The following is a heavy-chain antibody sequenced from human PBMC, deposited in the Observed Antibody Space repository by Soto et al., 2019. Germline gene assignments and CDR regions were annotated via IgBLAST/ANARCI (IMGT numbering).Heavy chain of an antibody. J-gene: IGHJ4*02. Sequence: EVQLLQSGGGLAQPGGSLTLSCAASGFSFSDYSMNWVRRAPGKGLEWVSAFSAGGDYRHYADSVKGRFTISRDNSKNTLFLKMNSRRAEDTARYYCAREARYDRGVYHYEGIDYWGQGTLVTVSS. CDR1: GFSFSDYS. V-gene: IGHV3-23*01. CDR2: FSAGGDYR. D-gene: IGHD3-22*01. CDR3: AREARYDRGVYHYEGIDY.